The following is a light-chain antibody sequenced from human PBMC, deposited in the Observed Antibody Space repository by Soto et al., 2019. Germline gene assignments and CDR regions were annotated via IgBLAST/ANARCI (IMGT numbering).Light chain of an antibody. CDR1: SSNIGSYT. CDR2: SNN. CDR3: AAWDDSLNGYV. Sequence: QSVLTQPPSASGTPGQRVTISCSGSSSNIGSYTVNWYQHLPGTAPNLLIYSNNQRPSGVPDRFSGSKSGTSASLAISGLQSEDGADYYCAAWDDSLNGYVFGTGTKLTVL. V-gene: IGLV1-44*01. J-gene: IGLJ1*01.